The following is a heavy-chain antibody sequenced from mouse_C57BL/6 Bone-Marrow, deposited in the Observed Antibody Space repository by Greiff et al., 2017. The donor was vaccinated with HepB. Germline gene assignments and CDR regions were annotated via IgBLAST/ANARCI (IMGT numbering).Heavy chain of an antibody. CDR3: ARFMGNYAMDY. CDR1: GFTFSSYG. D-gene: IGHD1-1*01. J-gene: IGHJ4*01. Sequence: EVQRVESGGDLVKPGGSLKLSCAASGFTFSSYGMSWVRQTPDKRLEWVATISSGGSYTYYPDSVKGRFTISRDNAKNTLYLQMSSLKSEDTAMYYCARFMGNYAMDYWGQGTSVTVSS. V-gene: IGHV5-6*01. CDR2: ISSGGSYT.